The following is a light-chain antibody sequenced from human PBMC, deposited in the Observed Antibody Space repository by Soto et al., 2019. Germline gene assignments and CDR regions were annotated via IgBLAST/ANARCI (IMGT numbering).Light chain of an antibody. CDR3: QQYYSWWT. CDR1: QSISTW. CDR2: KAS. V-gene: IGKV1-5*03. Sequence: DIQMTQSPSTLSASVGDRVTITCRASQSISTWLAWYQQKPGKAPKLLIYKASSLESGVPSRFSGSGSGTEFSLTISSLQPDDFATYYCQQYYSWWTFGQGTKVDIK. J-gene: IGKJ1*01.